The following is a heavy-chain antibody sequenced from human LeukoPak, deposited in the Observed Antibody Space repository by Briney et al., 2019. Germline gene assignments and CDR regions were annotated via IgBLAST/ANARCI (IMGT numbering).Heavy chain of an antibody. CDR1: GFTFSKYW. J-gene: IGHJ4*02. V-gene: IGHV3-74*01. CDR3: ATKQWLAPPPDS. D-gene: IGHD6-19*01. Sequence: GGSLRLSCAASGFTFSKYWMLWVRQAPGKGLESVSRINTDGTVTTYADSVRGRFTVYRDNADNTMFLQMNSVRDEDTAVYYCATKQWLAPPPDSWGQGTPVTVSS. CDR2: INTDGTVT.